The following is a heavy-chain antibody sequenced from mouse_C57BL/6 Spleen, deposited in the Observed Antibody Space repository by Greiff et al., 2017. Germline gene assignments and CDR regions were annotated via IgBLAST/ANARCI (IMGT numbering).Heavy chain of an antibody. J-gene: IGHJ3*01. CDR1: GYAFTNYL. CDR2: INPGRGGT. CDR3: ARSAD. Sequence: VQLQQSGAELVRPGTSVKVSCKASGYAFTNYLIEWVKQRPGQGLEWIGVINPGRGGTNYTEKVKGKATLTADKSSSTAYMQLRGLASEDSAVYFCARSADWGQGTLVTVSA. V-gene: IGHV1-54*01.